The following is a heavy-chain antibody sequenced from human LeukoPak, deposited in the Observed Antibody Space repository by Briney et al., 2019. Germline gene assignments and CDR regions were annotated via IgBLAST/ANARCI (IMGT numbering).Heavy chain of an antibody. CDR3: ARVSLGYCSGGSCAHFDY. J-gene: IGHJ4*02. CDR2: IIPILGIA. Sequence: GSSVKVSCKASGGTFSSYAISWVRQAPGQGLEWMGRIIPILGIANYAQKFQGRVTITADESTSTAYMELSSLRSEDTAVYYCARVSLGYCSGGSCAHFDYWGQGTLVTVSS. CDR1: GGTFSSYA. D-gene: IGHD2-15*01. V-gene: IGHV1-69*04.